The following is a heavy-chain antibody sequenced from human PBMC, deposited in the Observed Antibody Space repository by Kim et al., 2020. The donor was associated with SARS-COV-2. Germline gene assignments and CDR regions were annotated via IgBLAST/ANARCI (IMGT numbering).Heavy chain of an antibody. Sequence: ISYRHSVKGRFTISRDNTKSYLYLRLNSLRAEDSALYYCASEGFYSGLDVWGQGNTVTVSS. CDR3: ASEGFYSGLDV. J-gene: IGHJ6*02. CDR2: I. V-gene: IGHV3-11*04.